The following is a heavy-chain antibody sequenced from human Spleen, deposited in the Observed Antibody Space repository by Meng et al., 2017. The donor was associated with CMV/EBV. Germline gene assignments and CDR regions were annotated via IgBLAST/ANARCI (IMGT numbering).Heavy chain of an antibody. V-gene: IGHV1-2*02. Sequence: QGQLGESGAEGKEPGASVKGSFKASGYTFTGYYMHWVRQAPGQGLEWMGWINPNSGGTNYAQKFQGRVTMTRDTSISTAYMELSRLRSDDTAVYYCARDGDLPGGATGYWGQGTLVTVSS. CDR2: INPNSGGT. CDR1: GYTFTGYY. D-gene: IGHD3-10*01. CDR3: ARDGDLPGGATGY. J-gene: IGHJ4*02.